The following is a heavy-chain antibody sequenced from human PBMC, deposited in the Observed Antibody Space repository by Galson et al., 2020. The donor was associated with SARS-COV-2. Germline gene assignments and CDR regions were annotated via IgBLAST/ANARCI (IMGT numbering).Heavy chain of an antibody. CDR2: IYWDDDK. J-gene: IGHJ6*02. CDR1: GFSLSTSGVG. D-gene: IGHD6-19*01. CDR3: AHMPGQWLVERYMDV. V-gene: IGHV2-5*02. Sequence: KMSGPTLVKPTQTLTLTCTFSGFSLSTSGVGVGWIRQPPGKALEWLALIYWDDDKRYSPSLKSRLTITKDTSENQVVLTMTNMDPVDTATYYCAHMPGQWLVERYMDVWGQGTTVTVSS.